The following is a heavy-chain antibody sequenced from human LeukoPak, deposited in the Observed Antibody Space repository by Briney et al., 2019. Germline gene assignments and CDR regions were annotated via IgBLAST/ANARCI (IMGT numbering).Heavy chain of an antibody. V-gene: IGHV3-30*04. D-gene: IGHD4-17*01. Sequence: PGGSLRLSCAASGFTFSSYAMHWVRQAPGKGLEWVAVISYDGSNKYYADSVKGRFTISRDNSKNTLYLQMNSLRAEDTAVYYCAKLKDYGDPPFDYWGQGTLVTVSS. CDR1: GFTFSSYA. CDR2: ISYDGSNK. J-gene: IGHJ4*02. CDR3: AKLKDYGDPPFDY.